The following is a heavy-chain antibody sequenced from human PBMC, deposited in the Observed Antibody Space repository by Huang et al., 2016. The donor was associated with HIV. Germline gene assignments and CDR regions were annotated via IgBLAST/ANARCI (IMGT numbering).Heavy chain of an antibody. D-gene: IGHD3-16*01. CDR2: ISHRFRAP. V-gene: IGHV1-69*01. CDR1: GGSFSDQI. CDR3: AMSLRYQYDSRSYWGRYFDY. J-gene: IGHJ4*02. Sequence: QVQLEQSGPAVRKPGSSVKVSCQASGGSFSDQIISWVRQAPGQRFAWRGVISHRFRAPANAQEFKGRVTMTADESTATIYRELNSLTSEDTAVYYCAMSLRYQYDSRSYWGRYFDYWGQGTLVTVSS.